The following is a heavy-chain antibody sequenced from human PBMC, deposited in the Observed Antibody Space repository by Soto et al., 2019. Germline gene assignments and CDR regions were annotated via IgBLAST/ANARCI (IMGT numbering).Heavy chain of an antibody. D-gene: IGHD2-8*02. CDR2: VHYRGTD. Sequence: SGSLSLTGTVCGGAVTMGNCYLSWIRQPPGKGLEWIGYVHYRGTDKYNPSLESRVTISLDSSKNQFSLRLTSVTAADTAVYYCASEESTGSYHFAHWGQGSLVPVS. CDR1: GGAVTMGNCY. CDR3: ASEESTGSYHFAH. V-gene: IGHV4-61*01. J-gene: IGHJ4*02.